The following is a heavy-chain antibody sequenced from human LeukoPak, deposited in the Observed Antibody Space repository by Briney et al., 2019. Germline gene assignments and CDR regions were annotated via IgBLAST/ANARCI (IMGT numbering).Heavy chain of an antibody. CDR1: GYTFTGYY. Sequence: ASVKVACKASGYTFTGYYMHWVRQAPGQGLEWMGWINPNSGGTNYAQKFQGRVTMPRDTSISTAYMELSRLRSDDTAVYYCARGYNWNYVVAFDIWGQGTMVTVSS. J-gene: IGHJ3*02. V-gene: IGHV1-2*02. D-gene: IGHD1-7*01. CDR2: INPNSGGT. CDR3: ARGYNWNYVVAFDI.